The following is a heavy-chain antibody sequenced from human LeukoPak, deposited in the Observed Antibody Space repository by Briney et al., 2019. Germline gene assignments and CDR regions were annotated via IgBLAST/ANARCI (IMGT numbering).Heavy chain of an antibody. Sequence: ASVKVSCKASGYTFTSYYMHWVRQAPGQGLERMGIINPSGGSTSYAQKFQGRVTMTRDTSISTAYMELSRLRSDDTAVYYCARVLPYSYMDVWGKGTTVTVSS. D-gene: IGHD1-26*01. J-gene: IGHJ6*03. CDR3: ARVLPYSYMDV. V-gene: IGHV1-46*01. CDR1: GYTFTSYY. CDR2: INPSGGST.